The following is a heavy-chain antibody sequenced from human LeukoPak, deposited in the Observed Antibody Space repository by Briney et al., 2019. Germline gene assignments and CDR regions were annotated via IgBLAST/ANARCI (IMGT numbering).Heavy chain of an antibody. CDR3: TTYYGDYYYYYMDV. CDR1: GFTFGDYA. Sequence: GGSLRLSCRASGFTFGDYAMSWVRQAPGKGREWVGFIRSKAYGGTTEYAASVKGRFTISRDDSKSIAYLQMNSLKTEDTAVYYCTTYYGDYYYYYMDVWGKGTTVTVSS. J-gene: IGHJ6*03. V-gene: IGHV3-49*04. D-gene: IGHD4-17*01. CDR2: IRSKAYGGTT.